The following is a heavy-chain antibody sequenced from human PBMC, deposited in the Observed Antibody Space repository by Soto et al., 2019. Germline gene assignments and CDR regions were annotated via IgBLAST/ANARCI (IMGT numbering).Heavy chain of an antibody. V-gene: IGHV4-31*03. J-gene: IGHJ5*02. CDR1: GGSITSGGYY. Sequence: SETLSLTCKVSGGSITSGGYYWSWIRQHPVKGLEWIGYTYYTGITYYNPSLKGRVTISLDTYWSHFSLSLTSVTAADTAIYYCARGGSTWYGDNWLDPVGPGTLVTVSS. CDR3: ARGGSTWYGDNWLDP. CDR2: TYYTGIT. D-gene: IGHD6-13*01.